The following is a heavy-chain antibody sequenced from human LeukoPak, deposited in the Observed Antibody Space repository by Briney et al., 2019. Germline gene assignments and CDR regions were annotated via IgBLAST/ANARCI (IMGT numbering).Heavy chain of an antibody. CDR2: ISGSGEST. V-gene: IGHV3-23*01. CDR3: AKVPSSSSWSDY. J-gene: IGHJ4*02. CDR1: GFTFSSYA. D-gene: IGHD6-13*01. Sequence: GGSLRLSCAASGFTFSSYAMNWVRQAPGKGLEWVSVISGSGESTYYAESVKGRFTIPRDNSENTLFLQMNSLRAEDTAVYYCAKVPSSSSWSDYWGQGTLVTVSA.